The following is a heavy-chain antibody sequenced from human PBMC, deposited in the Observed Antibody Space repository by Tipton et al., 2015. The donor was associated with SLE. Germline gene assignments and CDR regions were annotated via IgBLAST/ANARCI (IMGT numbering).Heavy chain of an antibody. CDR2: ISGGGGST. CDR3: ARGGGDYYDSSGYPEYFQH. V-gene: IGHV3-23*04. D-gene: IGHD3-22*01. CDR1: GFTFRTYS. J-gene: IGHJ1*01. Sequence: QLVQSGGGLVQPGGSLRLSCAASGFTFRTYSMAWVRQSPGKGLEWVSLISGGGGSTQYADSVKGRFTVARDNAKNSLYLQMNSLRAEDTAVYYCARGGGDYYDSSGYPEYFQHWGQGTLVTVSS.